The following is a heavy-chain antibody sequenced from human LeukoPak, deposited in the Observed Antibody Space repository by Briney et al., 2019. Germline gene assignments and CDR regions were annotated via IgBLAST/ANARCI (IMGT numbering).Heavy chain of an antibody. D-gene: IGHD3-10*01. CDR2: MNPNSGNT. Sequence: GASVKVSCKASGGTFSSYAISWVRQAPGQGLEWMGWMNPNSGNTGYAQKFQGRVTITRNTSISTAYMELSSLRSEDTAVYYCARGYMGRGITMVRGVTIYYYYYMDVWGKGTTVTVSS. CDR1: GGTFSSYA. V-gene: IGHV1-8*03. CDR3: ARGYMGRGITMVRGVTIYYYYYMDV. J-gene: IGHJ6*03.